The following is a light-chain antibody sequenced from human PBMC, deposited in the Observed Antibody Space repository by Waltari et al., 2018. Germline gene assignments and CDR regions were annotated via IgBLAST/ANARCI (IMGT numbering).Light chain of an antibody. CDR1: SSDVGGYNY. J-gene: IGLJ1*01. V-gene: IGLV2-14*01. CDR3: SSYTSSSTYV. Sequence: QSALTQPASVSGSPGQSITISCTGTSSDVGGYNYVSWYQKHPGKAPKLMIYEVSNRPSGVSRLFSCSKCGNTASLTISGLQAEDEADYYCSSYTSSSTYVFGTGTKVTVL. CDR2: EVS.